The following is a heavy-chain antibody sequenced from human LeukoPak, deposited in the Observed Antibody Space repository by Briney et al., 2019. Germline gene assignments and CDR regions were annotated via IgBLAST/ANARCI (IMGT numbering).Heavy chain of an antibody. D-gene: IGHD3-3*01. CDR2: IYTSGST. V-gene: IGHV4-61*02. Sequence: SQTLSLTCTVSGGSISSGSYYWSWIRPPAGKGLEWIGRIYTSGSTNYNPSLKSRATISVDTSKNQFSLKLSSVTAADTAVYYCARDKSRGYDFWSGYYFDYWGQGTLVTVSS. CDR3: ARDKSRGYDFWSGYYFDY. J-gene: IGHJ4*02. CDR1: GGSISSGSYY.